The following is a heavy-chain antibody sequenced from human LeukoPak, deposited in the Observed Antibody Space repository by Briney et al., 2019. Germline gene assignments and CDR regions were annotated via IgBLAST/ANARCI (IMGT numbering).Heavy chain of an antibody. Sequence: GGSLRLSCAASGFTFSSYWMSWVRQAPGKGLEWVANIKQDGSEKYYVDSVKGRFTISRDNAKNSLYLQMNSLRAEDTAVYYCARESSSLYYYYGMDVWGQGTTVTVSS. CDR3: ARESSSLYYYYGMDV. CDR2: IKQDGSEK. V-gene: IGHV3-7*01. D-gene: IGHD6-13*01. J-gene: IGHJ6*02. CDR1: GFTFSSYW.